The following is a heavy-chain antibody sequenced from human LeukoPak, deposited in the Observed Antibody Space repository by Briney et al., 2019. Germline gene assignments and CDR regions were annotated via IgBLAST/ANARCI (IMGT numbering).Heavy chain of an antibody. V-gene: IGHV4-39*01. CDR2: IYYSGST. Sequence: SETLSLTCTVSGGSISSYYWGWIRQPPGKGLEWIGSIYYSGSTYYNPSLKSRVTISVDTSKNQFSLKLSSVTAADTAVYYCARHRPAEYYYDSSGYRYYFDYWGQGTLVTVSS. D-gene: IGHD3-22*01. CDR1: GGSISSYY. CDR3: ARHRPAEYYYDSSGYRYYFDY. J-gene: IGHJ4*02.